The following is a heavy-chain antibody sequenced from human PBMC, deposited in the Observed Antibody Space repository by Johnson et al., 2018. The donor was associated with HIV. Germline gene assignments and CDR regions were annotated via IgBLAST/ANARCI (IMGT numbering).Heavy chain of an antibody. CDR1: GFTFSNFA. D-gene: IGHD5-18*01. Sequence: QVQLVESGGGVVQPGRSLRLSCAASGFTFSNFAMHWVRQAPGKGLEWVVVISNDGSIKYNADSVKGRFTISRDNSKNTLYLQMNSLRAEDTAVYYCASTKGIQLWLDAFDIWGQGTLLTVSS. CDR3: ASTKGIQLWLDAFDI. V-gene: IGHV3-30-3*01. CDR2: ISNDGSIK. J-gene: IGHJ3*02.